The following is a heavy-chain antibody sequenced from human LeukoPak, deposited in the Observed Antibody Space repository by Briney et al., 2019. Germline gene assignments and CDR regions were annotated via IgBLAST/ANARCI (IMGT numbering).Heavy chain of an antibody. CDR3: ARQSNSGWYLIDY. CDR1: GASIGSFY. V-gene: IGHV4-59*08. CDR2: VYDGGKT. D-gene: IGHD6-19*01. J-gene: IGHJ4*02. Sequence: SETLSLTCSVSGASIGSFYWSWIRQTPGKGLEWIGYVYDGGKTYYNPSLKGRVTISVDTSKNQFSLRLTSVTAADTAVYYCARQSNSGWYLIDYWGQGTLVTVSS.